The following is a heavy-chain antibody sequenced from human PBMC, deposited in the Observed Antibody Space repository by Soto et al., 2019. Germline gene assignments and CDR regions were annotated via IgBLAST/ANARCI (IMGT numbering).Heavy chain of an antibody. D-gene: IGHD6-19*01. V-gene: IGHV4-61*01. CDR2: IYYSGST. CDR1: VGSFSSCRFY. Sequence: PSEPLSLTCTVSVGSFSSCRFYWSWIRQPPGKGLEWIGYIYYSGSTKYNPSLRSRVTISVDTSKNQFSLKLTSVTAADTAVYYCARSGSGSGWLGGQGTLVTVS. J-gene: IGHJ4*02. CDR3: ARSGSGSGWL.